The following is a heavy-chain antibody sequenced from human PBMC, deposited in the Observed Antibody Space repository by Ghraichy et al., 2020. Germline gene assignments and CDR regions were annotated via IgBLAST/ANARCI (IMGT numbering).Heavy chain of an antibody. V-gene: IGHV1-18*04. CDR1: GYTFTSYG. CDR3: AIASGSYEGLAYYYYYMDV. J-gene: IGHJ6*03. D-gene: IGHD1-26*01. Sequence: ASVKVSCKASGYTFTSYGISWVRQAPGQGLEWMGWISAYNGNTNYAQKLQGRVTMTTDTSTSTAYMELRSLRSDDTAVYYCAIASGSYEGLAYYYYYMDVWGKGTTVTVSS. CDR2: ISAYNGNT.